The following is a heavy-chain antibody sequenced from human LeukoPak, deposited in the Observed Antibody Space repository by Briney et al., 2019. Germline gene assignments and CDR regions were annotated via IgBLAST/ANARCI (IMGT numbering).Heavy chain of an antibody. D-gene: IGHD4-17*01. Sequence: SETLSLTCTVSGGSISTYYWTWIRQHPGKGLEWIGYIYYSGSTYYNPSLKSRVTISVDTSKNQFSLKLSSVTAADTAVYYCARASYGDYYFDYWGQGTLVTVSS. CDR1: GGSISTYY. J-gene: IGHJ4*02. CDR3: ARASYGDYYFDY. V-gene: IGHV4-59*06. CDR2: IYYSGST.